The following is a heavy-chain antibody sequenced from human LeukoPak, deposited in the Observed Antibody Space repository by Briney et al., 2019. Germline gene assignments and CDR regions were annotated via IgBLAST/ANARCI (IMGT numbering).Heavy chain of an antibody. V-gene: IGHV3-30*02. J-gene: IGHJ6*02. CDR1: GFTFSSYG. CDR2: IRYDGRTD. D-gene: IGHD2-2*01. Sequence: GGSLRLSCAASGFTFSSYGMHWVRQAPGQGLEWVAFIRYDGRTDYYADSVKGRFTISRDNSKFMVYLQMNSLRAEDTAMYYCARDMGGPAAGFDMNHKGGPYYYYGMDVWGQGTTVTVSS. CDR3: ARDMGGPAAGFDMNHKGGPYYYYGMDV.